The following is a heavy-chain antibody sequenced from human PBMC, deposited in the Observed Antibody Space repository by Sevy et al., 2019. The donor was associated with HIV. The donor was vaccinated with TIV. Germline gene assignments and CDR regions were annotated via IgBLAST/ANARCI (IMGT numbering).Heavy chain of an antibody. J-gene: IGHJ4*02. CDR3: AGGDTTMITDLDY. D-gene: IGHD3-16*01. Sequence: GGSLRLSCAASGLTLTTTGMSWVRQAPGKGLEWVAGVTSDGTTYYADSVRDRFTVSKDNSKNTLHLQLNSLGADDTAVFYCAGGDTTMITDLDYWGQGTLVTVSS. V-gene: IGHV3-23*01. CDR2: VTSDGTT. CDR1: GLTLTTTG.